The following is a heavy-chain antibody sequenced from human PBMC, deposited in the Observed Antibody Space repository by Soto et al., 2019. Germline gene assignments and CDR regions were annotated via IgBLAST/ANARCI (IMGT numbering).Heavy chain of an antibody. V-gene: IGHV4-39*01. J-gene: IGHJ6*02. Sequence: SETLSLTCTVSGGSISSSSYYWGWIRQPPGKGLEWIGSIYYSGSTYYNPSLKSRVTISVDTSKNQFSLKLSSVTAADTAVYYCARQGRRGTVTNAHYYYGIDFWGQRTTVTVSS. CDR3: ARQGRRGTVTNAHYYYGIDF. CDR2: IYYSGST. D-gene: IGHD4-17*01. CDR1: GGSISSSSYY.